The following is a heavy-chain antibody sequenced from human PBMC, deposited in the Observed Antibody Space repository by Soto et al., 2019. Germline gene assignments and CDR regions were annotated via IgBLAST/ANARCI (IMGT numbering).Heavy chain of an antibody. J-gene: IGHJ5*02. CDR3: ARGGREYGSSWYLARFDP. CDR1: GGSISSVYDY. V-gene: IGHV4-30-4*01. D-gene: IGHD6-13*01. CDR2: IYYSGST. Sequence: SETLCLTCTVSGGSISSVYDYCSWIRQPPGKGLEWIGYIYYSGSTYYNPSLKSRVTISVDTSKNQFSLKLSSVTAADTAVYYCARGGREYGSSWYLARFDPWGQGTLVTVSS.